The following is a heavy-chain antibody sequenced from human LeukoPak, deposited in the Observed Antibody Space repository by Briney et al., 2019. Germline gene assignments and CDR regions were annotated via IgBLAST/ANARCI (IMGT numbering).Heavy chain of an antibody. J-gene: IGHJ4*02. V-gene: IGHV4-4*07. Sequence: SETLSLTCTVSGGSISSYYWSWIRQPAGKGLEWVGRIYTSGSTNYSPSLKSRVTMSVDTSKNQFSLKLSSVTAADTAVYYCAGLYYYGSGSSFDYWGQGTLVTVSS. CDR2: IYTSGST. D-gene: IGHD3-10*01. CDR1: GGSISSYY. CDR3: AGLYYYGSGSSFDY.